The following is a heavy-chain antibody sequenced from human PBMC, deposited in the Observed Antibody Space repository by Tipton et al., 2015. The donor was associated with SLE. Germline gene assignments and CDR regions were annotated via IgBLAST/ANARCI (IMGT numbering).Heavy chain of an antibody. V-gene: IGHV3-23*03. Sequence: SLRLSCAASGFTFSSYALSWVRQAPGKGLEWVSVIYSGGSSTYYADSVKGRFTIPRDNSKNTLYLQMNSLRAEDTAVYYCAKGGQPEAFDIWGQGTMVTVSS. CDR3: AKGGQPEAFDI. CDR2: IYSGGSST. CDR1: GFTFSSYA. D-gene: IGHD3-16*01. J-gene: IGHJ3*02.